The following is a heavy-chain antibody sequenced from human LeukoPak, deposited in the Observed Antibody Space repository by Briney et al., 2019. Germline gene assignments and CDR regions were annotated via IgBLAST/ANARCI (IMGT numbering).Heavy chain of an antibody. D-gene: IGHD1-26*01. V-gene: IGHV4-31*03. Sequence: SETLSLTCTVFGGSISSGGYYWSWIRQHPGKGLEWIGYIYYSGSTYYNPSLKSRVTISVDTSKNQFSLKLSSVTAADTAVYYCAREVRFSGRTEWGQGTLVTVSS. CDR3: AREVRFSGRTE. J-gene: IGHJ4*02. CDR1: GGSISSGGYY. CDR2: IYYSGST.